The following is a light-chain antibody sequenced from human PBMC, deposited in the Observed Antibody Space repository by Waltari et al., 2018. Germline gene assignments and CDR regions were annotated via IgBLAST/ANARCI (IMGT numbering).Light chain of an antibody. J-gene: IGLJ2*01. V-gene: IGLV2-23*01. CDR3: CSYAGSSTWDVV. Sequence: QSALTQPASVSGSPGQSLTISCTGTSSDVGSYNLVSSYQQHPGKAPKLMIYEGSKRPSGLSNRFSVSKSGNTASLTISGLQAEDEADYYCCSYAGSSTWDVVFGGGTKLTVL. CDR1: SSDVGSYNL. CDR2: EGS.